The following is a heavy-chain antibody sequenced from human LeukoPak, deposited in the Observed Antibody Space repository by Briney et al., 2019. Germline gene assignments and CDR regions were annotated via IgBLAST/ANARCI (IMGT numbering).Heavy chain of an antibody. Sequence: GASAKVSCKASGYTFPSYAMHWVRQALGQRLEWMGWINADNDNTKYSQKFQGRVTITRDTSASTAYMELSTLRSEDTAVYYCARDQGEYGDYVTFWDYWGQGTLVTVSS. J-gene: IGHJ4*02. D-gene: IGHD4-17*01. CDR1: GYTFPSYA. CDR2: INADNDNT. V-gene: IGHV1-3*01. CDR3: ARDQGEYGDYVTFWDY.